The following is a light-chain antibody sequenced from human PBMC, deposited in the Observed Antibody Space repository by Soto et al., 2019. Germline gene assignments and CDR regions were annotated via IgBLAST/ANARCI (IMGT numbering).Light chain of an antibody. J-gene: IGKJ4*01. CDR1: QGISTW. Sequence: DIQMTQSPSSVSASVGDSVTITCRASQGISTWLAWYPQKPGKAPNLLISAASSLQSGVPSRFRGSGSGTDFTLTISSLQPEDFATYYGQQANSFPLTFGGGTKVEIK. V-gene: IGKV1-12*01. CDR3: QQANSFPLT. CDR2: AAS.